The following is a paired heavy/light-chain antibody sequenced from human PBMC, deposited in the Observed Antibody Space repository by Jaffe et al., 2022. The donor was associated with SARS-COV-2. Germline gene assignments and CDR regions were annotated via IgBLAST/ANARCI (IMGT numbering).Light chain of an antibody. V-gene: IGKV3-15*01. CDR1: QSVSRD. Sequence: EIVMTQSPATLSVSPGDRATLSCRASQSVSRDLAWYQQKPGQAPRLLIYATSTRAIDIPARFSGSGSGTEFILTISSLQSEDFAVYYCQQYNKWPPLTFGGGTKVEIK. CDR3: QQYNKWPPLT. CDR2: ATS. J-gene: IGKJ4*01.
Heavy chain of an antibody. D-gene: IGHD3-10*01. J-gene: IGHJ3*01. Sequence: QVQLVESGGGLVKPGGSLRLSCVASGFTFSDYYMSWVRQAPGKGLEWVSYISDSGSTIHYADSVKGRFSISRDNAKNSLYLQMNSLGVEDTAVYFCASWVVWHGSFLSGFIAFDVWGQGTMVTVSS. CDR1: GFTFSDYY. CDR2: ISDSGSTI. V-gene: IGHV3-11*01. CDR3: ASWVVWHGSFLSGFIAFDV.